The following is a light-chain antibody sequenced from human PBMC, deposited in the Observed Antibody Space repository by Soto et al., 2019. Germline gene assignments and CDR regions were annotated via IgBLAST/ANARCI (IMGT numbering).Light chain of an antibody. CDR3: QQYGRSPRT. CDR1: QSVTSDY. Sequence: EIVLTQSPGTLSLSPGEGATLSCRASQSVTSDYLAWYQHKPGQAPRLLIYGASSRATGIPDRFSGSGSGTDFTLTISRLEPEDFAVYYCQQYGRSPRTFGQGTKV. J-gene: IGKJ1*01. CDR2: GAS. V-gene: IGKV3-20*01.